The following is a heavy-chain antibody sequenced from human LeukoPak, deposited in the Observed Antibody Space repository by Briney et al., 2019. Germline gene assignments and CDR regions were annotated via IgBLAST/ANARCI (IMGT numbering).Heavy chain of an antibody. J-gene: IGHJ4*02. D-gene: IGHD1-1*01. CDR3: ARMAVELDYFDY. V-gene: IGHV4-34*01. CDR2: INHSGNT. Sequence: SETLSLTCAVYGGSFSGYYWSWIRQPPGKGLEWIGEINHSGNTNYNPSLKSRVTISVDTSKNQFSLKLSSVTAADTAVYYCARMAVELDYFDYWGQGTLVTVSS. CDR1: GGSFSGYY.